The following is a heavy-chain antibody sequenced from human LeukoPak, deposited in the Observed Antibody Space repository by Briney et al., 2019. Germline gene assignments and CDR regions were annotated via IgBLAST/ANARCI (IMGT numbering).Heavy chain of an antibody. CDR3: AKESIEIFGVVIRANYYGMDV. Sequence: GGSLRLSCAASGFNFRSYAMSWVRQAPGKGLEWVSAISGSGGSTYYADSVKGRFTISRDNSKNTLYLQMNSLRAEDTAVYYCAKESIEIFGVVIRANYYGMDVWGQGTTVTVSS. CDR2: ISGSGGST. CDR1: GFNFRSYA. V-gene: IGHV3-23*01. J-gene: IGHJ6*02. D-gene: IGHD3-3*01.